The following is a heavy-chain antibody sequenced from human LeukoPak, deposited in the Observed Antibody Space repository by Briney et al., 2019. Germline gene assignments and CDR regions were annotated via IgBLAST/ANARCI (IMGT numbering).Heavy chain of an antibody. D-gene: IGHD2-21*01. CDR2: INPNSGGP. Sequence: ASVKVSCKASGYTCTDYYMHWVRQAPGQGLEWMGWINPNSGGPNYARKFQDRVTMTRVPSISTAYMELSSLRSEDTAVYYCARGKCGGDCHLDYWGQGTLVTVSS. V-gene: IGHV1-2*07. J-gene: IGHJ4*02. CDR1: GYTCTDYY. CDR3: ARGKCGGDCHLDY.